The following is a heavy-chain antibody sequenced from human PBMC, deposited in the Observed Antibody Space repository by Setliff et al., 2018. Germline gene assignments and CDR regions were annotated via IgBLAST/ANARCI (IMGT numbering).Heavy chain of an antibody. Sequence: GGSLRLSCAASGFTFSGYYMQWVRQAPGKGLEWVSYISGSSHIISYADSVKGRFTVSRDNSKNTLYLQMNILRPEDTALYYCVRDSSADYYDNDYFKYWGQGALVTVSS. CDR2: ISGSSHII. J-gene: IGHJ1*01. V-gene: IGHV3-48*01. CDR3: VRDSSADYYDNDYFKY. CDR1: GFTFSGYY. D-gene: IGHD2-21*02.